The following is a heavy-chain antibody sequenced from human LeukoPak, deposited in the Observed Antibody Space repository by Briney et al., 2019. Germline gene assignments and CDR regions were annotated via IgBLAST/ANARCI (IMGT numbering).Heavy chain of an antibody. Sequence: PSETLSLTCSVSGGSISSSSYFWGWIRQPPGKGLECIGSIYYSGSTYYNPSLKSRVTISVDTSKNQFSLKLSSVTAADTAVYYCARAVVGDYDAGYYFDYWGQGTLVTVSS. CDR1: GGSISSSSYF. CDR2: IYYSGST. V-gene: IGHV4-39*07. CDR3: ARAVVGDYDAGYYFDY. J-gene: IGHJ4*02. D-gene: IGHD4-17*01.